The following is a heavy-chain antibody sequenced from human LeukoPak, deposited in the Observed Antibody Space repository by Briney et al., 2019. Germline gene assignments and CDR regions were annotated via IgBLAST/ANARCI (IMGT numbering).Heavy chain of an antibody. V-gene: IGHV1-69*13. CDR3: ARGNLGSYTDY. D-gene: IGHD2-2*02. CDR1: GGTFTSYA. Sequence: ASVKVSCKASGGTFTSYAISWVRQAPGQGLEWMGGIIPIFGTANYAQKFQGRVAITADESTSTAYMELSSLRFEDTAVYYCARGNLGSYTDYWGQGTLVTVSS. J-gene: IGHJ4*02. CDR2: IIPIFGTA.